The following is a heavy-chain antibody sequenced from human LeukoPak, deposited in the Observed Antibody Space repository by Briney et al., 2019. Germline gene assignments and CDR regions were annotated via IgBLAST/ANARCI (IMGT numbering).Heavy chain of an antibody. V-gene: IGHV3-53*01. CDR2: SYDDYIT. CDR3: ARSRSIAARPTPPRGWFDP. D-gene: IGHD6-6*01. Sequence: GGSLRLSCAASGFTVSSNYMNWVRQAPGKGLEWVSVSYDDYITYYSDSVKGRFTISRDNSKNTLYLQMNSLRAEDTAVYYCARSRSIAARPTPPRGWFDPWGQGTLVTVSS. CDR1: GFTVSSNY. J-gene: IGHJ5*02.